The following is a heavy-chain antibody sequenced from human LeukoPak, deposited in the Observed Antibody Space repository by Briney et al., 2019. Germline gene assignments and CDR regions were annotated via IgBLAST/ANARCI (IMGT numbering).Heavy chain of an antibody. J-gene: IGHJ4*02. V-gene: IGHV3-48*01. Sequence: GGSLRLSCAVSGLTFSSYNMNWVRRAPGKGLEWVSYIGSSFSTRYYADSVKGGVAISRDNGKHSLYLQINSLRGEDTDVYYCAREGSDCWSGYSKGYFDYWGQGTLVTVSS. CDR2: IGSSFSTR. CDR1: GLTFSSYN. CDR3: AREGSDCWSGYSKGYFDY. D-gene: IGHD3-3*01.